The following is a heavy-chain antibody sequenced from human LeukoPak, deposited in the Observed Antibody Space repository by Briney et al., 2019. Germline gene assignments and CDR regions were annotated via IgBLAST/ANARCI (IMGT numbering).Heavy chain of an antibody. J-gene: IGHJ4*02. Sequence: SVKVSCKASGGTFSSYAISWVRQAPGQGLEWMGGIIPIFGTANYAQKFQGRVTITADESTSTAYMELSSLRSEDTAVYYCARAGGYCGRISCPYYFDYWGQGSLVAVSS. D-gene: IGHD2-15*01. V-gene: IGHV1-69*13. CDR3: ARAGGYCGRISCPYYFDY. CDR2: IIPIFGTA. CDR1: GGTFSSYA.